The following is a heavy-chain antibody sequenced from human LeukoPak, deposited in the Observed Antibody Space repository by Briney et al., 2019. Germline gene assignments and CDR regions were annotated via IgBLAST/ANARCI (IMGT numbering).Heavy chain of an antibody. CDR1: GYTFTGYY. CDR3: ARSGSYAYNWFDP. D-gene: IGHD1-26*01. J-gene: IGHJ5*02. V-gene: IGHV1-2*02. CDR2: INPNRGGT. Sequence: ASVKVSCKASGYTFTGYYLHWVRQAPGQGLEWMGWINPNRGGTNYAHKFQGRVTVTRDTSISTAYMELSRLRSDDTAVYYCARSGSYAYNWFDPWGQGTLVTVSS.